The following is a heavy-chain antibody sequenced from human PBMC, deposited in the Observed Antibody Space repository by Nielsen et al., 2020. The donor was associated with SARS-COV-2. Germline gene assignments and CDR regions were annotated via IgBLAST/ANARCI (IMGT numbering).Heavy chain of an antibody. D-gene: IGHD6-25*01. V-gene: IGHV3-49*04. Sequence: GGSLRLSCTTSGFTLAEYGMTWVRQAPGKGLKWVGFIRGQVYGGTREYAASVKGRFTISRDDSKSTIYLQMNSLKTEDTAMYYCSRVGAGAFDIWGQGTMVTVSS. J-gene: IGHJ3*02. CDR1: GFTLAEYG. CDR3: SRVGAGAFDI. CDR2: IRGQVYGGTR.